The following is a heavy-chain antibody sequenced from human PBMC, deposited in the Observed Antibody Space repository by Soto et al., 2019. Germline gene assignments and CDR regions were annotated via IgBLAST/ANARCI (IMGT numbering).Heavy chain of an antibody. V-gene: IGHV5-10-1*01. Sequence: HGESLKISCKGSGYSFTSYWISWVRQMPGKGLEWMGRIDPIDSHTTYSPSFQGHVTISTDKSINTAYLQWSSLKASDTAMYYCARRYCSSATCPRNYYGMDVWGQGTTVTVSS. CDR2: IDPIDSHT. J-gene: IGHJ6*02. D-gene: IGHD2-2*01. CDR1: GYSFTSYW. CDR3: ARRYCSSATCPRNYYGMDV.